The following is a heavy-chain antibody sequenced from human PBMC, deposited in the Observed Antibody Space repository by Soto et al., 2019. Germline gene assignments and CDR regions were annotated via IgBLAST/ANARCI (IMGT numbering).Heavy chain of an antibody. CDR3: ARAVAVPADCDY. D-gene: IGHD6-19*01. CDR2: INAGNGNT. CDR1: GYTFTGYA. V-gene: IGHV1-3*05. Sequence: QVQVVQSGAEEKKPGASVKVSCTASGYTFTGYAIHWLRQAPGQRLEWMGWINAGNGNTKYSQKFQGRVTITRDTSASTTSMELSSLRSEDTAVYYCARAVAVPADCDYWGQGTLVTVSS. J-gene: IGHJ4*02.